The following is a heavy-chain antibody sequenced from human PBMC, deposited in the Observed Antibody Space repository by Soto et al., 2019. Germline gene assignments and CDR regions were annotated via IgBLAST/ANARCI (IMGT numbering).Heavy chain of an antibody. CDR3: SISNSCGRGDF. D-gene: IGHD1-1*01. J-gene: IGHJ4*02. Sequence: QVQLVQSGAEVKKPGSSVRVSCKASGDTLNSYTISWVRQAPGQDPEWMGGIIPVFGTTDNVQKFQGRVTITADQSTGTAYLDIFSLRSEDTAIYYCSISNSCGRGDFWGQRTLVTVSS. CDR2: IIPVFGTT. CDR1: GDTLNSYT. V-gene: IGHV1-69*01.